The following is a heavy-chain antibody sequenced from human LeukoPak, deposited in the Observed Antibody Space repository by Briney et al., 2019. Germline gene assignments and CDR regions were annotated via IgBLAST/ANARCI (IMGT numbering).Heavy chain of an antibody. CDR2: INPNSGGT. J-gene: IGHJ6*03. D-gene: IGHD5-12*01. V-gene: IGHV1-2*02. CDR1: GYTFTGYY. CDR3: ARGNVDIVATIEDYYYYMDV. Sequence: ASVKVSCKASGYTFTGYYMHWLRQAPGQGLEWMGWINPNSGGTNYAQKFQGRVTMTRDTSISTAYMELSRLRSDDTAVYYCARGNVDIVATIEDYYYYMDVWGKGTTVTVSS.